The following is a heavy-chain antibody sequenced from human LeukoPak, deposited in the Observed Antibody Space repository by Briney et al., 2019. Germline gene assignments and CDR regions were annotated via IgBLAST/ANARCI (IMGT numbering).Heavy chain of an antibody. J-gene: IGHJ5*02. CDR1: GGTFSSYA. D-gene: IGHD6-19*01. CDR2: IIPIFGTA. CDR3: ALLPDSSGWYFSSGRAYNWFDP. V-gene: IGHV1-69*13. Sequence: SVKVSCTASGGTFSSYAISWVRQAPGQGLEWMGGIIPIFGTANYAQKFQGRVTITADESTSTAYMELSSLRSEDTAVYYCALLPDSSGWYFSSGRAYNWFDPWGQGTLVTVSS.